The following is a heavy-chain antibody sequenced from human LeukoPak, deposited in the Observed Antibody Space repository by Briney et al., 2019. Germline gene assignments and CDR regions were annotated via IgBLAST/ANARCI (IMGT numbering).Heavy chain of an antibody. V-gene: IGHV4-31*03. D-gene: IGHD2/OR15-2a*01. CDR2: IYYSGST. J-gene: IGHJ6*02. CDR3: ARDPSFKNIGRVSMDV. Sequence: SETLSFTCTVSGGSISSGGYYWSWIRQHPGKGLEWIGYIYYSGSTYYNPSLKSRVTISVDTSKNQFSLKLSSVTAADTAVYYCARDPSFKNIGRVSMDVWGQGTTVTVSS. CDR1: GGSISSGGYY.